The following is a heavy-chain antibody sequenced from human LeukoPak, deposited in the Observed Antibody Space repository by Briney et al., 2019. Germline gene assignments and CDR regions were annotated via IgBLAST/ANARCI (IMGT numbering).Heavy chain of an antibody. CDR2: IYYNGST. V-gene: IGHV4-59*12. CDR3: AITTTYYYYMDV. CDR1: GGSINSYY. Sequence: SETLSLTCTVSGGSINSYYCSWIRQPPGKGLEWIGFIYYNGSTNYNPSLKSRVTISVDTSKNQFSLKLSSVTAADTAVYYCAITTTYYYYMDVWGKGTTVTISS. D-gene: IGHD3-22*01. J-gene: IGHJ6*03.